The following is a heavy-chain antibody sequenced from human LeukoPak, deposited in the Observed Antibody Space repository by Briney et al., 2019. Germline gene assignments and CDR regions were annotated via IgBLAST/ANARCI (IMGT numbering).Heavy chain of an antibody. V-gene: IGHV3-74*01. CDR2: ITPDGSGT. D-gene: IGHD3-16*02. J-gene: IGHJ4*02. CDR1: GFTFNNFW. Sequence: GGALRLSWATFGFTFNNFWMHLVRQAPGEGLVLLSGITPDGSGTRYVDSVKGRFTISRDNAKNTLYLQMNSLRTEDTAVYYCARGVVVIATSGNDYWGQGTLVTVSS. CDR3: ARGVVVIATSGNDY.